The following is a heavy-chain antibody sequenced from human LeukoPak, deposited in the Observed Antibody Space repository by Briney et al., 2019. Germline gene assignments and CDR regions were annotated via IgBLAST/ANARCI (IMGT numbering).Heavy chain of an antibody. CDR3: ARELGGFDY. CDR2: IYTSGST. CDR1: GGSISSSSYY. Sequence: SETLSLTCTVSGGSISSSSYYWGWIRQPAGKGLEWIGRIYTSGSTNYNPSLKSRVTISVDTSKNQFSLKLSSVTAADTAVYYCARELGGFDYWGQGTLVTVSS. D-gene: IGHD3-10*01. J-gene: IGHJ4*02. V-gene: IGHV4-61*02.